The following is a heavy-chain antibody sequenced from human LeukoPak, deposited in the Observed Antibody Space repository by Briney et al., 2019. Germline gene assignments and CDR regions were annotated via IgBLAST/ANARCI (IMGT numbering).Heavy chain of an antibody. Sequence: PSETLSLTCTVSGGSISGYSWSWIRQPAGKGLEWIGRIYISGITNYNPSLNSRVTMSVDTSKNQFSLKLSSVTAADTAVYYCARERYYGSRSPYNWFDPWGRGTQVTVSS. CDR1: GGSISGYS. CDR2: IYISGIT. J-gene: IGHJ5*02. V-gene: IGHV4-4*07. CDR3: ARERYYGSRSPYNWFDP. D-gene: IGHD3-10*01.